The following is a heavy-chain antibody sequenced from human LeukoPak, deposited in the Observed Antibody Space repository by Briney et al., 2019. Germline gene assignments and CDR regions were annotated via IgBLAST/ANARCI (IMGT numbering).Heavy chain of an antibody. CDR1: GCTFAGYY. V-gene: IGHV1-2*02. Sequence: ASVKVSCKASGCTFAGYYMSWVRQAPGQGLEWMGSINPYTGDTNYAQHFQGRVTMIRDTSISTAYMEVNRLRSVDTAVFCCASVEVRRDAFDICGQGTMVTVSS. CDR3: ASVEVRRDAFDI. CDR2: INPYTGDT. D-gene: IGHD3-10*01. J-gene: IGHJ3*02.